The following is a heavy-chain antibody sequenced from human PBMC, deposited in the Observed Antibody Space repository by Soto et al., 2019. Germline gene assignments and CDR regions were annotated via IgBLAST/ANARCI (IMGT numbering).Heavy chain of an antibody. CDR3: VKDRVFYGSGRATIYYFDY. CDR1: GFTFSSYG. CDR2: ISSSGGST. J-gene: IGHJ4*02. D-gene: IGHD3-10*01. Sequence: GGSLRLSCSASGFTFSSYGMHWVRQAPGKGLEYVSGISSSGGSTYHADSVKGRFTISRDTSKNTLYLQMSSLRTEDTAVYYCVKDRVFYGSGRATIYYFDYWGQGT. V-gene: IGHV3-64D*06.